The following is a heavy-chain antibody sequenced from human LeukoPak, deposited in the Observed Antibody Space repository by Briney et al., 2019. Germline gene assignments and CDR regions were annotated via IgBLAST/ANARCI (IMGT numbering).Heavy chain of an antibody. CDR2: IYYSGST. CDR3: ARQIYGSGSYSQYFDY. CDR1: GGSISSYY. V-gene: IGHV4-59*08. Sequence: SETLSLTCTVSGGSISSYYWSWIRQPPGKGLEWIGYIYYSGSTNYNPSLKSRVTISVDTSKNQFSLKLSSVTAADTAVYYCARQIYGSGSYSQYFDYWGQGTLVTVSS. D-gene: IGHD3-10*01. J-gene: IGHJ4*02.